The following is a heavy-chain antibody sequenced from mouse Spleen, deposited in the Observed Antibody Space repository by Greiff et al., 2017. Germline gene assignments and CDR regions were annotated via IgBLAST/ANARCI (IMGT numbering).Heavy chain of an antibody. Sequence: EVHLVESGGGLVKPGGSLKLSCAASGFTFSDYGMHWVRQAPEKGLEWVAYISSGSSTIYYADTVKGRFTISRDNAKNTLFLQMTSLRSEDTAMYYCARQGYGSSYKGWYFDVWGTGTTVTVSS. CDR1: GFTFSDYG. J-gene: IGHJ1*03. CDR3: ARQGYGSSYKGWYFDV. D-gene: IGHD1-1*01. CDR2: ISSGSSTI. V-gene: IGHV5-17*01.